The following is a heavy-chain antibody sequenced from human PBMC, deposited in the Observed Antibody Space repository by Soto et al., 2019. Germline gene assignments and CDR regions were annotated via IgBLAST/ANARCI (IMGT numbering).Heavy chain of an antibody. V-gene: IGHV1-18*01. J-gene: IGHJ6*02. D-gene: IGHD2-2*01. CDR1: GYTFTSYG. Sequence: ASVKVSCKASGYTFTSYGISWVRQAPGQGLEWMGWISAYNGNTNYAQKLQGRVTMTTDTSTSTAYMELRSLRSDDTAVYYCARDLYVVVPAVTTYLYHYGMDVLGQGTTVIVS. CDR2: ISAYNGNT. CDR3: ARDLYVVVPAVTTYLYHYGMDV.